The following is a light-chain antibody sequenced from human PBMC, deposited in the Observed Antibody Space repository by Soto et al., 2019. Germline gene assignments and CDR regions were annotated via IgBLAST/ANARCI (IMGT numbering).Light chain of an antibody. CDR2: DAS. V-gene: IGKV3D-15*01. J-gene: IGKJ1*01. CDR1: QSVSSY. Sequence: EVVMTQSPATLSVSPGERATLSCRASQSVSSYLAWYQQKPGQAPRLLIYDASNRATGIPARFSGSGSGTEFTLTMSSLQSEDFAVYYCQQYNNWPRTFGQGTKVDIK. CDR3: QQYNNWPRT.